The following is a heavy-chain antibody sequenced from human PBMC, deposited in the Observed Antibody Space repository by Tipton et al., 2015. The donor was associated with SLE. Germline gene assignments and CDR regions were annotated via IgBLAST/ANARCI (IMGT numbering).Heavy chain of an antibody. CDR1: GGSIISNNW. V-gene: IGHV4-4*02. CDR3: ARDLVRDGDYGDGRGV. CDR2: VYHTGST. D-gene: IGHD4-17*01. Sequence: GLVKPSGTLSLTCAVSGGSIISNNWWSWVRQPPGKGLEWIGRVYHTGSTNYNPSLKSRVTISMDKPNNEFSLKLTSVTAADTAVYYCARDLVRDGDYGDGRGVWGQGTTVTVSS. J-gene: IGHJ6*02.